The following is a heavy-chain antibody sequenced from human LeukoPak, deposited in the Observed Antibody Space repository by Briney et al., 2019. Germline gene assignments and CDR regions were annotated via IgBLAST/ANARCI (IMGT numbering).Heavy chain of an antibody. V-gene: IGHV4-39*01. CDR1: GGSISTSYYY. CDR3: ARQVTFGCAYAYYFDY. D-gene: IGHD3-16*01. J-gene: IGHJ4*02. Sequence: SETLSLTCTVSGGSISTSYYYWGWIRQPPGTGLEWTGNIHNSESTYYNPSLKSRVTISVDTSKNQFSLKLSSVTAADTAVYYCARQVTFGCAYAYYFDYWGQGSLVTVSS. CDR2: IHNSEST.